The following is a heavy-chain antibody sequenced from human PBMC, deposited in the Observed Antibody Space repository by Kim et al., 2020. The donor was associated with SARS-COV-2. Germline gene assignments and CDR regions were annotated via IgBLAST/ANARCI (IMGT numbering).Heavy chain of an antibody. CDR1: GFTVSSNY. CDR2: IYSGGST. CDR3: ASLYSSSSSYFDY. V-gene: IGHV3-53*01. D-gene: IGHD6-6*01. J-gene: IGHJ4*02. Sequence: GGSLRLSCAASGFTVSSNYMSWVRQAPGKGLEWVSVIYSGGSTYYADSVKGRFTISRDNSKNTLYLQMNSLRAEDTAVYYCASLYSSSSSYFDYWGQGTLVTVSS.